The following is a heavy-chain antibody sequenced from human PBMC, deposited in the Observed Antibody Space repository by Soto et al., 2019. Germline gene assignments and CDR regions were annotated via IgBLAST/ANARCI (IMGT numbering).Heavy chain of an antibody. D-gene: IGHD2-15*01. CDR2: IYYSGST. Sequence: QLQLQESGPGLVKPSETLSLTCTVSGGSISSSSYYWGWIRQPPGKGLEWIGSIYYSGSTYYNPPLKSRVTISVDTSKNQSSLKLSSVTAADTAVYYCARHTPAISISDHWGQGTLVTVSS. CDR3: ARHTPAISISDH. CDR1: GGSISSSSYY. V-gene: IGHV4-39*01. J-gene: IGHJ4*02.